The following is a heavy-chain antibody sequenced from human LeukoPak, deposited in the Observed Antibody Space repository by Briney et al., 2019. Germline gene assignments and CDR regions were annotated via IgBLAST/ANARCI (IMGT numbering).Heavy chain of an antibody. CDR1: GFTFSSYG. D-gene: IGHD3-22*01. CDR2: ISYDGSNK. J-gene: IGHJ4*02. V-gene: IGHV3-30*18. Sequence: PGGSLRLSCAASGFTFSSYGMHWVRQAPGKGLEWVAVISYDGSNKYYADSVKGRFTISRDNSKKTLYLQMNSLRAEDTAVYYCAKDLPDYDSSGYPDTTGGAGYWGQGTLVTVSS. CDR3: AKDLPDYDSSGYPDTTGGAGY.